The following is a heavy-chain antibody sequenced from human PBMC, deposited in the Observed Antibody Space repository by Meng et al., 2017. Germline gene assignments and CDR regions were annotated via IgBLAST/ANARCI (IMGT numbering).Heavy chain of an antibody. CDR2: IYSSGTT. CDR1: GGSIDTYT. V-gene: IGHV4-59*08. D-gene: IGHD5-24*01. Sequence: SETLSPTCPVSGGSIDTYTWTWIRQPPGKGLDWIGYIYSSGTTNYNPSLKGGVTMSVAMSKNQFSLKLYSVTAADTAVYYFGRLATVWHGLTAVDPWGQGTLVTVSS. CDR3: GRLATVWHGLTAVDP. J-gene: IGHJ5*02.